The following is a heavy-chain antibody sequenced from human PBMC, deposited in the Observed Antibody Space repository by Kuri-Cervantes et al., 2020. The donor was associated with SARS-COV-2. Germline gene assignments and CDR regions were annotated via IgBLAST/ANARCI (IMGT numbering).Heavy chain of an antibody. D-gene: IGHD3-9*01. Sequence: GGSLRLSCAASGFTFSSYAMSWVRQAPGKGLEWVSAISGSGGSTHYADSVKGRFTISRDNSKNTLYLQMNSLRAEDTAVYYCARSYYDILTGYYRKLSYYYYGMDVWGQGTTVTVSS. CDR3: ARSYYDILTGYYRKLSYYYYGMDV. V-gene: IGHV3-23*01. CDR2: ISGSGGST. CDR1: GFTFSSYA. J-gene: IGHJ6*02.